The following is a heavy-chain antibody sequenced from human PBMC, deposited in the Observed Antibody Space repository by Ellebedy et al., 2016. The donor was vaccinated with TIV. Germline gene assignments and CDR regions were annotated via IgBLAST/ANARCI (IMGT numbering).Heavy chain of an antibody. V-gene: IGHV3-43*01. D-gene: IGHD3-22*01. Sequence: GGSLRLSCAATGFTFDDYTMHWVRQAPGKGLEWVFLISWDGGSTYYADSVKGRFTISRDNSKNSLYLQMNSLRTEDTALYYCAKEIGVGAYDSSGYWDAFDIWGQGTMVTVSS. CDR1: GFTFDDYT. CDR2: ISWDGGST. CDR3: AKEIGVGAYDSSGYWDAFDI. J-gene: IGHJ3*02.